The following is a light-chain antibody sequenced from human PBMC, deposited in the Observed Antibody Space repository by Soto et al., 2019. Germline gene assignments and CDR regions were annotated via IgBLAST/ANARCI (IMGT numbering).Light chain of an antibody. CDR1: QSVSSSY. V-gene: IGKV3-20*01. CDR3: QQYGSSPAVT. Sequence: EIVLTQSPGTLSLSPGERATLSCRASQSVSSSYLAWYQQKPGQAPRLLIYGASSRATGIPDRFSGSGSGIDFTLTISRLEPEDFAVYYCQQYGSSPAVTFGGGTKVEIQ. J-gene: IGKJ4*01. CDR2: GAS.